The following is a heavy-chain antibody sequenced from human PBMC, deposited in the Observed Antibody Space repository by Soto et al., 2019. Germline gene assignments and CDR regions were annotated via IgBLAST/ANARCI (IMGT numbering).Heavy chain of an antibody. J-gene: IGHJ4*02. Sequence: GGSLRLSCAASGFTFRNYAMSWVRQAPGKGLEWVSAIGGSGASTYYADSVKGRFTISRDNSNNTLYLQMNSLRAEDTAVYYCAKASGQSCTNGVCYYFDYWGQGTLVTVSS. CDR3: AKASGQSCTNGVCYYFDY. CDR2: IGGSGAST. CDR1: GFTFRNYA. V-gene: IGHV3-23*01. D-gene: IGHD2-8*01.